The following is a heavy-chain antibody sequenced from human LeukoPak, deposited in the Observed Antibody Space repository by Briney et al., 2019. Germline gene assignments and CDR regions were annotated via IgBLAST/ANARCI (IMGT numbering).Heavy chain of an antibody. D-gene: IGHD3-3*01. CDR2: ISAYNGNT. J-gene: IGHJ4*02. CDR1: GYTFTSYG. CDR3: ARDREDFWSGYPSDY. Sequence: GASVKVSCKASGYTFTSYGISWVRQAPGQGLEWMGWISAYNGNTNYAQKLQGRVTMTTDTSTSTAYMELRSLRSDDTAVYYCARDREDFWSGYPSDYWGQGTQVTVSS. V-gene: IGHV1-18*01.